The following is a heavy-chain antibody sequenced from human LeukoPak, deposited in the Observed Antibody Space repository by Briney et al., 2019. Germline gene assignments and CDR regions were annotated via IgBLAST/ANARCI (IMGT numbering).Heavy chain of an antibody. CDR3: ARGGWGYSYGYGAFDI. J-gene: IGHJ3*02. CDR1: GYTSISYY. CDR2: INPSGGST. V-gene: IGHV1-46*01. D-gene: IGHD5-18*01. Sequence: VASVKVSCKASGYTSISYYMHWVRQAPGQGLEWMGIINPSGGSTSYAQKFQGRVTITADESTSTAYMELSSLRSEDTAVYYCARGGWGYSYGYGAFDIWGQGTMVTVSS.